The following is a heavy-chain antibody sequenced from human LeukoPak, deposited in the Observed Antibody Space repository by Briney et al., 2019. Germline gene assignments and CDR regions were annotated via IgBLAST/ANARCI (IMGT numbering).Heavy chain of an antibody. J-gene: IGHJ4*02. CDR3: ARSDRGYSYGSDY. D-gene: IGHD5-18*01. CDR1: GGSISSYY. CDR2: IYYSGST. V-gene: IGHV4-59*06. Sequence: SETLSLTCTVSGGSISSYYWSWIRQHPGKGLEWIGYIYYSGSTYYNPSLPSRIIISVDTSKNDFSLNLTSVTAADTAVYYCARSDRGYSYGSDYWGPGTLVTVSS.